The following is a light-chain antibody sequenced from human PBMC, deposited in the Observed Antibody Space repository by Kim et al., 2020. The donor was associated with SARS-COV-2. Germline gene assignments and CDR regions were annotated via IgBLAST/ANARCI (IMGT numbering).Light chain of an antibody. CDR2: GKN. CDR1: SLRRLL. J-gene: IGLJ1*01. CDR3: NSRDSSGNYDV. V-gene: IGLV3-19*01. Sequence: LVLTSRSKSLGGSLRRLLASWYQQQPRQAPVLGIYGKNYRPSGSRVRFSGSSSGNTASLTITGAKAEDEDDYYYNSRDSSGNYDVFGTGTKVTVL.